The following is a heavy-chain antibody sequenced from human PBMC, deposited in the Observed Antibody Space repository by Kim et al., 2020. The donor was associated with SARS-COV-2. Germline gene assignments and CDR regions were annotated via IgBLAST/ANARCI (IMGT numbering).Heavy chain of an antibody. CDR3: ARVLAAAQPNTFDY. V-gene: IGHV1-8*01. J-gene: IGHJ4*02. CDR2: MNPNSGYT. Sequence: ASVKVSCKASGYTFTSYDINWVRRATGQGLEWMGWMNPNSGYTGYAPKFQGRVTMTRNSSISTAYMELSSLKSEDTAVYYCARVLAAAQPNTFDYWGQGTLVTVSS. CDR1: GYTFTSYD. D-gene: IGHD2-15*01.